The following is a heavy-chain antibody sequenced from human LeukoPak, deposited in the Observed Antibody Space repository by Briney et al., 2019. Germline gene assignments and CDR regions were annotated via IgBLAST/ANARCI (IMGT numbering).Heavy chain of an antibody. Sequence: SETLSLTCTVSGYSISSGYYWGWIRQSPGKGLEWIGSIYHSGSTYYNPSLKSRVTISVDTSKNQFSLKLSSVTAADTAVYYCARSRDGYTLPYYFDYWGQGTLVTVSS. J-gene: IGHJ4*02. CDR2: IYHSGST. V-gene: IGHV4-38-2*02. CDR3: ARSRDGYTLPYYFDY. D-gene: IGHD5-24*01. CDR1: GYSISSGYY.